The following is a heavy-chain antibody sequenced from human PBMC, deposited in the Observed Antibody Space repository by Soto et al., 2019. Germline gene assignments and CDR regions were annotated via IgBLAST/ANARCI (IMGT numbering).Heavy chain of an antibody. J-gene: IGHJ6*02. CDR2: IWYDGSNK. V-gene: IGHV3-33*01. D-gene: IGHD1-1*01. CDR1: GFTFSSYG. Sequence: GGSLRLSCAASGFTFSSYGMHWVRQAPGKGLEWVAVIWYDGSNKYYADSVKGRFTISRDNSKNTLYLQMNSLRAEDTAVYYCARDDNMLTARLGGYGMDVWGQGTTVTVSS. CDR3: ARDDNMLTARLGGYGMDV.